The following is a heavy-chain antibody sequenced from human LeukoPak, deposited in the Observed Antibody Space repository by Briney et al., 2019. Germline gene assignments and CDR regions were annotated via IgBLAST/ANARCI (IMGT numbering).Heavy chain of an antibody. CDR2: IYSGGST. CDR3: ASLGY. Sequence: GGSLRLSCAVSGITVSGNYMTWVRQAPGKGLDWVSAIYSGGSTYYADSVRGRFTISRDNSKNTLYLQMNSLRPEDTAVYYCASLGYWGQGTLVTVSS. V-gene: IGHV3-66*02. D-gene: IGHD3-16*01. CDR1: GITVSGNY. J-gene: IGHJ4*02.